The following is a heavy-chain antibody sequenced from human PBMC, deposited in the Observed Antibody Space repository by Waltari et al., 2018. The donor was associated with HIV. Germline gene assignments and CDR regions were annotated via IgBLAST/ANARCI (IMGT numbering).Heavy chain of an antibody. Sequence: QLQLQESGPGLVKPSETLSLTCTVSGASINSGSDYWGWIRQLPGKGLEWIALFYNVGNVYYNPSLKSRVTISVDTSKNQLSLKLTSVTAADTAVYYCARDSFISQTNNFDYWGQGTLVTVSS. J-gene: IGHJ4*02. CDR2: FYNVGNV. D-gene: IGHD2-8*01. CDR3: ARDSFISQTNNFDY. V-gene: IGHV4-39*07. CDR1: GASINSGSDY.